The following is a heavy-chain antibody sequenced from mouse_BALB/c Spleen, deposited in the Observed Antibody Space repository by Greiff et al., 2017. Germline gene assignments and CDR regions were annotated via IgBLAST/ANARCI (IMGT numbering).Heavy chain of an antibody. CDR2: ISSGGSYT. CDR3: ARGRGAY. J-gene: IGHJ3*01. V-gene: IGHV5-6*01. Sequence: EVQGVESGGDLVKPGGSLKLSCAASGFTFSSYGMSWVRQTPDKRLEWVATISSGGSYTYYPDSVKGRFTISRDNARNILYLQMSSLRSEDTAMYYCARGRGAYWGQGTLVTVSA. D-gene: IGHD6-1*01. CDR1: GFTFSSYG.